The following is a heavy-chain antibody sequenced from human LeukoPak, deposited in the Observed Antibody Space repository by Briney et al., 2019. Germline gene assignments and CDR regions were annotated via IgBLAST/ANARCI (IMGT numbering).Heavy chain of an antibody. CDR3: AAGKWELPVDY. J-gene: IGHJ4*02. V-gene: IGHV3-9*03. CDR2: ISWNSGSI. Sequence: PGRSLRLSCAASGVTFDDYAMHWVRQAPGKGLEWVSGISWNSGSIGYADSVKGRFTISRDNAKNSLYLQMNSLRAEDMALYYCAAGKWELPVDYWGQGTLVTVSS. CDR1: GVTFDDYA. D-gene: IGHD1-26*01.